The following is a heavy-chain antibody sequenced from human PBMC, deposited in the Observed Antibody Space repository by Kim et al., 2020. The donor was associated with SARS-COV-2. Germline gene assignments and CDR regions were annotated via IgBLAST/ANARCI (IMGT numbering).Heavy chain of an antibody. CDR2: VDGGNGNT. V-gene: IGHV1-3*01. J-gene: IGHJ4*02. D-gene: IGHD5-18*01. CDR1: GYTFHTYA. Sequence: ASVKVSCKASGYTFHTYAMHWMRQAPGQRLEWMGWVDGGNGNTKFSQNFQGRVPITRDRSATTAYMELSSLRSEDTAVYYCAREETDSYGYRAFDCWGQGTPVTVSS. CDR3: AREETDSYGYRAFDC.